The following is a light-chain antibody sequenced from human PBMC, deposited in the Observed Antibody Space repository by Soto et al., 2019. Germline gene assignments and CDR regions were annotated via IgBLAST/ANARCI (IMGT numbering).Light chain of an antibody. CDR3: SSYTSSSTQV. J-gene: IGLJ1*01. V-gene: IGLV2-14*03. Sequence: QSVLTQPASVSGSPGQSITISCTGTSSDVGGYNFVSWYQYHPGKAPKLLIYDVSNRPSGASTRFSGSKSGNTASLTISWLQAEDEADYYCSSYTSSSTQVFGTGTKVTVL. CDR1: SSDVGGYNF. CDR2: DVS.